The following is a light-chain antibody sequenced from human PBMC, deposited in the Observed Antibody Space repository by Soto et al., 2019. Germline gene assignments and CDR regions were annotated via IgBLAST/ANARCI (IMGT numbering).Light chain of an antibody. CDR3: QSYDSSLSGHV. J-gene: IGLJ1*01. CDR2: DNS. Sequence: SVLTQPPSVSGAPGQRVTISCTGSSSNIGAVFDVHWYQQLPGTAPKLLIYDNSNRPSGVPDRFSGSKSGTSASLAITGLQAEDESDYYCQSYDSSLSGHVFGTGTKVTVL. V-gene: IGLV1-40*01. CDR1: SSNIGAVFD.